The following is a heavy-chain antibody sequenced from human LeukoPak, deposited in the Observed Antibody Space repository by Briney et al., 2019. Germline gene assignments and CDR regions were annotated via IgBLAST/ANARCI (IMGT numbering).Heavy chain of an antibody. D-gene: IGHD1-26*01. CDR3: ASSGSFIRGPFDY. V-gene: IGHV3-7*01. J-gene: IGHJ4*02. CDR2: IKQDGSEK. Sequence: GGSLRLSCAASGFTFSGYWMSWVRQAPGKGLEWVANIKQDGSEKYYVDSVKGRFTISRDNAKNSLYLQMNSLRAEDTAVYYCASSGSFIRGPFDYWGQGTLVTVSS. CDR1: GFTFSGYW.